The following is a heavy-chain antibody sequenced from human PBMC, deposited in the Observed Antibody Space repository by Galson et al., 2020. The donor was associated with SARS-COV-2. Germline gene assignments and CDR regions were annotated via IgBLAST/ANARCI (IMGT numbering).Heavy chain of an antibody. V-gene: IGHV4-59*01. J-gene: IGHJ3*02. CDR3: ARDNSYSQAAFDI. D-gene: IGHD4-4*01. CDR2: IYYSGST. Sequence: SETLSLTCTVSGGSISSYYWSWIRQPPGKGLEWIGYIYYSGSTNYNPSLKSRVTISVDTSKNQFSLKLSSVTAADTAVYYCARDNSYSQAAFDIWGQGTMVTVSS. CDR1: GGSISSYY.